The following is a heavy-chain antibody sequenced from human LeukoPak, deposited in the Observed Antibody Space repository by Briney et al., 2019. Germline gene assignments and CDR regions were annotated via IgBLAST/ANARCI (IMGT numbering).Heavy chain of an antibody. V-gene: IGHV3-13*05. CDR1: GFTFSSYD. J-gene: IGHJ3*01. Sequence: GGALRLSCTASGFTFSSYDMHWLRQDKGKGLEGVSAISTAGDPYYLGPVKGRFTISRENAKNPLYIQMNSLSAGDTDVYYCAGQARPGSAEGAFDLWGQGTMVTVSS. D-gene: IGHD2-2*01. CDR2: ISTAGDP. CDR3: AGQARPGSAEGAFDL.